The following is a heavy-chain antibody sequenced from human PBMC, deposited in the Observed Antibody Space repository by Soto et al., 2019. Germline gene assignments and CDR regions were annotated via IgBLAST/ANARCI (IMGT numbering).Heavy chain of an antibody. J-gene: IGHJ6*02. V-gene: IGHV4-31*03. Sequence: QVQLQESGPGLVEASQTLSLTCTVSGATISSGGFYWSWIRQRPGKGLEWIGHIYYTGTTYYNPSRTSRVTISVDMSRSQFSLKLRSVTAADTAKYFCARDDSFYGEPGYGTNVWGQGTTVTVSS. CDR3: ARDDSFYGEPGYGTNV. CDR1: GATISSGGFY. D-gene: IGHD4-17*01. CDR2: IYYTGTT.